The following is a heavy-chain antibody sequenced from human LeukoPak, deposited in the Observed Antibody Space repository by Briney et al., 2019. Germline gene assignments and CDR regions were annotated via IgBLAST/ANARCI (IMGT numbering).Heavy chain of an antibody. CDR2: IIPIFGTA. Sequence: SVKVSCKASGGTFSSYAISWVRQAPGQGLEWMGRIIPIFGTANYAQKFQGRVTITTDESTSTAYKELSSLRSEDTAVYYCARDKGSSGYYRTYYFDYWGQGTLVTVSS. CDR1: GGTFSSYA. CDR3: ARDKGSSGYYRTYYFDY. J-gene: IGHJ4*02. D-gene: IGHD3-22*01. V-gene: IGHV1-69*05.